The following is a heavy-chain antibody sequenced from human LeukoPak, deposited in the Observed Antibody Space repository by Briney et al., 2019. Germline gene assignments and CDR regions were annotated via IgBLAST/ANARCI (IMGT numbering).Heavy chain of an antibody. D-gene: IGHD3-10*01. CDR1: GFTFSSYA. CDR2: ISYDGSNK. CDR3: ARDANFGYDAFDI. V-gene: IGHV3-30-3*01. Sequence: GRSLRLSCAASGFTFSSYAMHWVRQAPGKGLEWVAVISYDGSNKYYADSVKGRFTISRDNSKNTLYLQVNSLRAEDTAVYYCARDANFGYDAFDIWGQGTMVTASS. J-gene: IGHJ3*02.